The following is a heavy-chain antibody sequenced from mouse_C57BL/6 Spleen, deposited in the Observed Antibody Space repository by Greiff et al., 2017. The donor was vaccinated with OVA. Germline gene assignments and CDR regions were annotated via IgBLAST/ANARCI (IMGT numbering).Heavy chain of an antibody. CDR1: GYTFTSYW. Sequence: VQLQQSGAELVKPGASVKLSCKASGYTFTSYWMHWVKQRPGQGLEWIGMIHPNSGSTNYNEKFKSKATLTVDKSSSTAYMQLSSLTSEDSAVYYCARHYYGSSRYFDYWGQGTTLTVSS. CDR2: IHPNSGST. D-gene: IGHD1-1*01. V-gene: IGHV1-64*01. CDR3: ARHYYGSSRYFDY. J-gene: IGHJ2*01.